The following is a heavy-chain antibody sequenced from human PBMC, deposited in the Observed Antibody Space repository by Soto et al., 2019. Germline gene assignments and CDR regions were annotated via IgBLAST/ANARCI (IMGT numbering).Heavy chain of an antibody. CDR2: ISGSGGST. D-gene: IGHD2-15*01. V-gene: IGHV3-23*01. Sequence: GGSLRLSCAASGFTFSSYAVSWVRQAPGKGLEWVSAISGSGGSTYYADSVKGRFTISRDNSKNTLYLQMNSLRAEDTAVYYCATIFDCSGGSCYLGYFDYWGQGTLVTVYS. J-gene: IGHJ4*02. CDR1: GFTFSSYA. CDR3: ATIFDCSGGSCYLGYFDY.